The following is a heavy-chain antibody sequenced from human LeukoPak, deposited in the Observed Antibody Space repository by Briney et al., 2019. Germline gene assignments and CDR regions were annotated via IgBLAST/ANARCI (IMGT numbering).Heavy chain of an antibody. CDR2: IYSGGST. CDR1: GFTVSSYY. D-gene: IGHD3-22*01. V-gene: IGHV3-66*02. J-gene: IGHJ4*02. Sequence: GGSLRLSCAASGFTVSSYYMSWVRQAPGKGLEWVSVIYSGGSTNYEDSVKGRFTISRDNSKNTLYLQMNSLRAEDTAVYYCARAGRTYDSSGYYDVGYFDYGGQGTLVTVSA. CDR3: ARAGRTYDSSGYYDVGYFDY.